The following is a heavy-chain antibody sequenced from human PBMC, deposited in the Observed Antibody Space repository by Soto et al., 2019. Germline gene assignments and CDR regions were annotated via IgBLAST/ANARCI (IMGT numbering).Heavy chain of an antibody. CDR3: ARDKVYDSSGYYEYIWFDP. CDR2: INHSGST. Sequence: SETLSLTCAVYGGSFSGYYWSWIRQPPGKGLEWIGEINHSGSTNYNPSLKSRVTISVDTSKNQFSLKLSSVTAADTAVYYCARDKVYDSSGYYEYIWFDPWGQGTLVTVSS. V-gene: IGHV4-34*01. J-gene: IGHJ5*02. D-gene: IGHD3-22*01. CDR1: GGSFSGYY.